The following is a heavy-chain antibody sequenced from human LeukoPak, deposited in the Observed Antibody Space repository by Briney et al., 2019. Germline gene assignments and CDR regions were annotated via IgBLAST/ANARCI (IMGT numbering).Heavy chain of an antibody. Sequence: GASVNVSCKTSGYTFADYFIHWVRQAPGQGLEWMGWINPNSGGTNYAQKFQGRVTMTRDTSISTAYMELSRLRSDDTAVYYCARVTLYYGSGSYEANAFDIWGQGTMVTVSS. CDR1: GYTFADYF. CDR3: ARVTLYYGSGSYEANAFDI. D-gene: IGHD3-10*01. V-gene: IGHV1-2*02. J-gene: IGHJ3*02. CDR2: INPNSGGT.